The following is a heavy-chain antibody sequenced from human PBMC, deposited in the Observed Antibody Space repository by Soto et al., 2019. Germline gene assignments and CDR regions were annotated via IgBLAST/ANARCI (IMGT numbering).Heavy chain of an antibody. D-gene: IGHD3-10*01. V-gene: IGHV5-51*01. CDR3: ARRPGRAFDI. J-gene: IGHJ3*02. CDR1: GYSFTTNW. CDR2: IYPADSDT. Sequence: GESLKISCKASGYSFTTNWIGWVRQMPGKGLEWMGIIYPADSDTRYSPSFQGQVTISADKSIITAYLQWSSLKASDAAMYYCARRPGRAFDIWGQGTMVTVSS.